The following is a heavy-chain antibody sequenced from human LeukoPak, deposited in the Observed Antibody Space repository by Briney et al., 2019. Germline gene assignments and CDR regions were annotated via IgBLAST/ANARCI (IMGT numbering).Heavy chain of an antibody. CDR1: GITVSTNY. CDR3: ARGDYYDSSGYYFGAFDI. CDR2: ISGSGGST. D-gene: IGHD3-22*01. Sequence: GGSLRLSCAASGITVSTNYMSWVRQAPGKGLEWVSAISGSGGSTYYADSVKGRFTISRDNSKNTLYLQMNSLRAEDTAVYYCARGDYYDSSGYYFGAFDIWGQGTMVTVSS. J-gene: IGHJ3*02. V-gene: IGHV3-23*01.